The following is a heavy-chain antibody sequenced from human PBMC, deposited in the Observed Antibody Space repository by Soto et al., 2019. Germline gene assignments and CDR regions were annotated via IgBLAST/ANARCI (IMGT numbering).Heavy chain of an antibody. Sequence: QVQLQESGPGLVKPSETLSLTCTVSGGSISSYYWSWIRQPPGKGLECIGYIYYSGSTNYNPSLKSRDTTSIDTSKIHISMKLNSMTSADTAVYYCARHNYGSGSTYFDYWGQGTLVTVSS. D-gene: IGHD3-10*01. J-gene: IGHJ4*02. V-gene: IGHV4-59*08. CDR3: ARHNYGSGSTYFDY. CDR2: IYYSGST. CDR1: GGSISSYY.